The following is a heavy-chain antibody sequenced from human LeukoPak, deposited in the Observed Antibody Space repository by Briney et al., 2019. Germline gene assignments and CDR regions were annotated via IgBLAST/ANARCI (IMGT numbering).Heavy chain of an antibody. D-gene: IGHD5-12*01. J-gene: IGHJ4*02. V-gene: IGHV4-34*01. CDR2: INHSGST. CDR1: GGSFSGYY. CDR3: ARLRGLRGFDY. Sequence: PSETLSLTCAVYGGSFSGYYWSWIRQPPGKGLECIGEINHSGSTNYNPSLKSRVTISVDTSKNQFSLKLSSVTAADTAVYYCARLRGLRGFDYWGQGTLVTVSS.